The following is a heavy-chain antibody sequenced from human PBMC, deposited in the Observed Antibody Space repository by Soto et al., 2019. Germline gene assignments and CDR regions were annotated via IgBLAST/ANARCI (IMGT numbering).Heavy chain of an antibody. CDR2: INHSGST. J-gene: IGHJ4*02. V-gene: IGHV4-34*01. D-gene: IGHD5-18*01. CDR1: GGSFSGYY. CDR3: GRAVPSLTLDTAMAPGIDY. Sequence: SETLSLTCAVYGGSFSGYYWSWIRQPPGKGLEWIGEINHSGSTNYNPSLKSRVTISVDTSKNQFSLKLSSVTAADTAVYYCGRAVPSLTLDTAMAPGIDYWGQGTLVTVSS.